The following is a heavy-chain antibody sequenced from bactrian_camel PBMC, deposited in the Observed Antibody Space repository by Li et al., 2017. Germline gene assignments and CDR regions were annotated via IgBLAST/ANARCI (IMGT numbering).Heavy chain of an antibody. D-gene: IGHD5*01. CDR3: AEDRFACLKGPNSRLDRNEYRL. J-gene: IGHJ4*01. CDR2: IDTDGST. V-gene: IGHV3S53*01. CDR1: VYAVNNYC. Sequence: HVQLVESGGGSVQAGESLKLSCVIAVYAVNNYCMGWFRQAPGKEREVVAIIDTDGSTKFANSVVGRFTISRDNAKNTVYLQMKSLLPEDTAMYYCAEDRFACLKGPNSRLDRNEYRLWGQGTQVTVS.